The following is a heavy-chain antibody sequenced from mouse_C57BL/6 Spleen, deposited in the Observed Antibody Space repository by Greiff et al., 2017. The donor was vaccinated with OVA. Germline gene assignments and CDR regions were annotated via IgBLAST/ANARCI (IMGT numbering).Heavy chain of an antibody. Sequence: EVKVVESGGGLVQPGGSLSLSCAASGFTFTDYYMSWVRQPPGKALEWLGFIRNKANGYTTEYSASVKGRFTISRDNSQSIIYLQMNALRAEDSATYYCARYTDYYWYFDVWGTGTTVTVSS. CDR2: IRNKANGYTT. CDR1: GFTFTDYY. CDR3: ARYTDYYWYFDV. V-gene: IGHV7-3*01. J-gene: IGHJ1*03. D-gene: IGHD2-4*01.